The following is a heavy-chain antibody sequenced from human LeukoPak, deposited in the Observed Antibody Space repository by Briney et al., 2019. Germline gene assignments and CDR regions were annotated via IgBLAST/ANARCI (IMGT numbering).Heavy chain of an antibody. J-gene: IGHJ4*02. CDR1: GYTFTGYY. CDR3: ARDLYTEFDY. V-gene: IGHV1-2*02. CDR2: INPNSSAT. Sequence: ASLKVSCKASGYTFTGYYIHWLRQAPGQGLEWLGWINPNSSATKYAQKFQGRVTLTRDTSISTVYMELSSLRSDDTAFYYCARDLYTEFDYWGQGTLVTVSS.